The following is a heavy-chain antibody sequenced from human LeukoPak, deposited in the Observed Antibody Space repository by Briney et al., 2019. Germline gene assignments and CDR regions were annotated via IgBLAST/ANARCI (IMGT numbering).Heavy chain of an antibody. J-gene: IGHJ4*02. CDR2: IKGDGTST. CDR1: GFTFRNHW. CDR3: ARDAAGLDY. D-gene: IGHD1-14*01. Sequence: PGGSLRLSCAASGFTFRNHWMHWVRQAPGKGLVWVSRIKGDGTSTIYADSVKGRFTISRDNAKNTVYLQMNSLKDEDTGVYYCARDAAGLDYWGQGTLVTASS. V-gene: IGHV3-74*01.